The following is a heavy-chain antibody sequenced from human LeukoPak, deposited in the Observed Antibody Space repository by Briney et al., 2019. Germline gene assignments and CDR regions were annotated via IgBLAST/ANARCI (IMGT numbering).Heavy chain of an antibody. CDR3: ARDRTLVVQDVFDI. J-gene: IGHJ3*02. D-gene: IGHD3-22*01. V-gene: IGHV3-21*01. Sequence: GGSLRLSCGASGFTFSNYGMLWVRQAPGKGLEWVSSISRRSNYIYYADSVKGRFTISRDNAKNSLYLQMNSLRAEDTAVYYCARDRTLVVQDVFDIWGQGTMVTVSS. CDR2: ISRRSNYI. CDR1: GFTFSNYG.